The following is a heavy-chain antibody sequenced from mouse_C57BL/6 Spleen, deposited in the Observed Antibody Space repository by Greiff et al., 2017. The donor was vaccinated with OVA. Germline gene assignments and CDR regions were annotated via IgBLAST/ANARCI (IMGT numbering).Heavy chain of an antibody. CDR3: ASLYGGFAY. Sequence: VQLQQSGAELVMPGASVKLSCKASGYTFTSYWMHWVKQRPGQGLEWIGEIDPSDSYTNYNQKFKGKSTLTVDKSSSTAYMQLSSLTSEDSAVYYCASLYGGFAYWGQGTLVTVSA. V-gene: IGHV1-69*01. D-gene: IGHD1-1*02. CDR1: GYTFTSYW. J-gene: IGHJ3*01. CDR2: IDPSDSYT.